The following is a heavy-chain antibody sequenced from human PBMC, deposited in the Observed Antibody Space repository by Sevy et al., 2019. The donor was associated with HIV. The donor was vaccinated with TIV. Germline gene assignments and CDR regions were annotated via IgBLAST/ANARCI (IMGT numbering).Heavy chain of an antibody. J-gene: IGHJ4*02. CDR2: ISGRSGTT. V-gene: IGHV3-48*02. CDR3: AIIREFYGSLQDY. Sequence: GGSLRLSCAASGFTFSSYSLNWVRQAPGKGLEWVSYISGRSGTTYYAHSVKGRFTISRDNAKNSLYLQMNSLRDEDTAVYYCAIIREFYGSLQDYWGQGTLVTVSS. CDR1: GFTFSSYS. D-gene: IGHD3-10*01.